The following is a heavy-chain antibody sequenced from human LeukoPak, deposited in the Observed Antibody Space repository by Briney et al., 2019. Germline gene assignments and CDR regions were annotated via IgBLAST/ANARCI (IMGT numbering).Heavy chain of an antibody. J-gene: IGHJ4*02. CDR1: GFTFSDAW. Sequence: GGSLRLSCAASGFTFSDAWMNWVRQAPGKGLEWVGRIKRKTDAGTTDYAAPVKGRFTISRDDSKNTLFLQMNSLKTEDTAVYYCTTGNWGPYWGQGTLVTVSS. CDR2: IKRKTDAGTT. V-gene: IGHV3-15*07. CDR3: TTGNWGPY. D-gene: IGHD7-27*01.